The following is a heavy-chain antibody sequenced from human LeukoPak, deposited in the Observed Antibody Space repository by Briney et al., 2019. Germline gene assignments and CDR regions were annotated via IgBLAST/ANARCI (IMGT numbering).Heavy chain of an antibody. V-gene: IGHV3-30*12. J-gene: IGHJ6*03. CDR3: AREQSTIFGAFGGSSYYYSRTS. CDR1: GFTFSSYG. CDR2: ISYDGSNK. Sequence: GGSLRLSCAASGFTFSSYGMHWVRQAPGKGLEWVAVISYDGSNKYYADSVKGRFTISRDNSKNTLYLQMNSLRAEDTAVYYCAREQSTIFGAFGGSSYYYSRTSGAKGPRSPSP. D-gene: IGHD3-3*01.